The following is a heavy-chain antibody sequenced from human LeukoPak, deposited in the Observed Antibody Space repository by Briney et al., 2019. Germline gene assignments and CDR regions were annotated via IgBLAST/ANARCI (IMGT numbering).Heavy chain of an antibody. CDR3: ARGVVPAAKFSYYYYYMDV. Sequence: SVKVSCKGSGYTFTSYGINWVRQAPGQGLEWMGGIIPIFGTANYAQKFQGRVTITADKSTSTAYMELSSLRSEDTAVYYCARGVVPAAKFSYYYYYMDVWGKGTTVTVSS. CDR2: IIPIFGTA. CDR1: GYTFTSYG. D-gene: IGHD2-2*01. J-gene: IGHJ6*03. V-gene: IGHV1-69*06.